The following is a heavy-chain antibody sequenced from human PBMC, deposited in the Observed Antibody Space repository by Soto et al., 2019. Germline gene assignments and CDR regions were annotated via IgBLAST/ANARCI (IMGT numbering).Heavy chain of an antibody. Sequence: QVQLVESGGGLVQPGGSLRLSCAASGLTFSDYYMSWIRQAPGKGLEWVSYITSSGSYTKYADPVQGRFTISRDNAKNSLYLQMNSLRAEDXXXXXXXRXLDGIDVWGQGTTVTVSS. V-gene: IGHV3-11*05. J-gene: IGHJ6*02. CDR2: ITSSGSYT. CDR1: GLTFSDYY. D-gene: IGHD1-7*01. CDR3: XRXLDGIDV.